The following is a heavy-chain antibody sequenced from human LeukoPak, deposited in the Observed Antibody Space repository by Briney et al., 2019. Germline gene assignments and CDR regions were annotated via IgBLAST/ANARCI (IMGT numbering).Heavy chain of an antibody. Sequence: PGGSLRLSCAASGFTFNKYGIHWVRQAPGKGLEWVSFIRYDGGKTYYTASVKGRFSISRDNANNTVDLQMNSLRPEDTAVYYCAKDFLDVTVAGTLDQWGQGTLVIVPS. V-gene: IGHV3-30*02. CDR2: IRYDGGKT. J-gene: IGHJ4*02. CDR3: AKDFLDVTVAGTLDQ. CDR1: GFTFNKYG. D-gene: IGHD6-19*01.